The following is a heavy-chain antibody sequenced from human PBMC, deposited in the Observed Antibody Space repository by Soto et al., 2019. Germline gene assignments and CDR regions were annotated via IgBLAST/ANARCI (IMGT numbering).Heavy chain of an antibody. V-gene: IGHV3-21*01. CDR1: GFTFRTYT. Sequence: GGSLRLSCISSGFTFRTYTMNWVRQAPGKGLEWVSGIRGFSPYTFYAESVKGRFTISRDNAKNSLYLQMNSLRAEDTAVYYCARDRGYDAHDYYYSAIDVCGQGTTVTV. CDR3: ARDRGYDAHDYYYSAIDV. CDR2: IRGFSPYT. D-gene: IGHD3-22*01. J-gene: IGHJ6*02.